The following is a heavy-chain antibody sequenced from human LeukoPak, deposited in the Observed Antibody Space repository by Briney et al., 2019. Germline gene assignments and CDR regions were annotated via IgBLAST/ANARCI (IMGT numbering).Heavy chain of an antibody. CDR2: LHSSGST. CDR3: ARETDYDFWSGYYRAYAI. V-gene: IGHV4-61*02. D-gene: IGHD3-3*01. Sequence: PSQTLSLTCTVSGGAISSGSYYWNWIRQPAGKGLEWIGRLHSSGSTNYNPSLKSRVTISIDTSKNQFSLNLSSVTAADTAVYYCARETDYDFWSGYYRAYAIWGQGTLVTVSS. J-gene: IGHJ4*02. CDR1: GGAISSGSYY.